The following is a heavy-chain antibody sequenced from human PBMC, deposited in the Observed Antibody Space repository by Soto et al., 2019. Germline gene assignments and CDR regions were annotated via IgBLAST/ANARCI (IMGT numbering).Heavy chain of an antibody. V-gene: IGHV1-3*01. Sequence: QVQLVQSGAEVKKPGASVKVSCKASGYTFTSYAMHWVRQAPGQRLEWMRWINAGNGNTKYSQKFQGRVTITRDTSASTAYMELSSLRSEDTAVYYCARGSPRYNWNFPGWPDFDYWGQGTLVTVSS. CDR1: GYTFTSYA. J-gene: IGHJ4*02. CDR3: ARGSPRYNWNFPGWPDFDY. CDR2: INAGNGNT. D-gene: IGHD1-7*01.